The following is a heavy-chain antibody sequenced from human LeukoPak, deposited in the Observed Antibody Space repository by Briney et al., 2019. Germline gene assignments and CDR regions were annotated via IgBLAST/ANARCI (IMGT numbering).Heavy chain of an antibody. V-gene: IGHV3-7*03. J-gene: IGHJ4*02. CDR2: IAASGDDR. CDR1: GFTSGFSFSNCR. Sequence: GGSLRLSCAASGFTSGFSFSNCRMHWVRQAPGQGLEWVATIAASGDDRAYEDSLKGRFTIFRDNAKNSLSLQIDSLRAEDTALYYCAREVFFQFDLWGQGALVTVSS. CDR3: AREVFFQFDL.